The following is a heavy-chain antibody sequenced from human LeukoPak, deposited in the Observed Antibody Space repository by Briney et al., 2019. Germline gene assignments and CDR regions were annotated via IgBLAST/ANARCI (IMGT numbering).Heavy chain of an antibody. J-gene: IGHJ4*02. CDR2: INPNSGGT. CDR3: AGHYYDSSGHYSSDY. CDR1: GYTFTGYY. D-gene: IGHD3-22*01. Sequence: ASVKVSCKASGYTFTGYYMHWVRQAPGQGLEWMGWINPNSGGTNYAQKFQGRVTMTRDTSISTAYMELSRLRSDDTAVYYCAGHYYDSSGHYSSDYWGQGTLVTVSS. V-gene: IGHV1-2*02.